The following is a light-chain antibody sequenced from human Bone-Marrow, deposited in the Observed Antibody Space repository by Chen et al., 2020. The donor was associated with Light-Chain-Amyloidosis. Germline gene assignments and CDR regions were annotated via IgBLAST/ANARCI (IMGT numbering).Light chain of an antibody. CDR3: QSADSSGTYEVI. CDR1: DLPTKY. CDR2: RDT. V-gene: IGLV3-25*03. J-gene: IGLJ2*01. Sequence: SHELTQPPSVSVSPGQTARITCSGDDLPTKYAYWYQQKPGQAPVLVIHRDTERPSGISERFSGSSPGTTATVTIRGVQAEDEADYRCQSADSSGTYEVIFGGGTKLTVL.